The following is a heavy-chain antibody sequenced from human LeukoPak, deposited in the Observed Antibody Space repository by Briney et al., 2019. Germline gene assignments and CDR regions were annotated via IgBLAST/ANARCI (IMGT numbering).Heavy chain of an antibody. CDR1: GFTFSSYS. CDR3: ARTYDFWSGYSYYFDY. D-gene: IGHD3-3*01. CDR2: ISSGSSYI. Sequence: GGSLRLSCAASGFTFSSYSMNWVRQAPGKGLEWVSSISSGSSYIYYADSVKGRFTISRDNAKNSLYLQMNSLRAEDTAVYYCARTYDFWSGYSYYFDYWGQGTLVTVSS. V-gene: IGHV3-21*01. J-gene: IGHJ4*02.